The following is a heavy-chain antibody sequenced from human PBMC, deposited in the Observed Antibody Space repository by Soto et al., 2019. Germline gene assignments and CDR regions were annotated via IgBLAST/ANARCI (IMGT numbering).Heavy chain of an antibody. Sequence: GGSLRLSCAASGFTFSDHYMDWVRQAPGKGLEWVGRTRNKANSYTTEYAASVKGRFTISRDDSKNSLYLQMNSLKTEETAVYYCARCHYYDSSGYYYAEYYFDYWGQGTLVTVSS. CDR3: ARCHYYDSSGYYYAEYYFDY. CDR2: TRNKANSYTT. V-gene: IGHV3-72*01. D-gene: IGHD3-22*01. J-gene: IGHJ4*02. CDR1: GFTFSDHY.